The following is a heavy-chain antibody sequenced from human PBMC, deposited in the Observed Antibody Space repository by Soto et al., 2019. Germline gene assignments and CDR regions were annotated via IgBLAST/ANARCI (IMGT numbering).Heavy chain of an antibody. V-gene: IGHV3-74*01. D-gene: IGHD2-2*01. J-gene: IGHJ3*02. CDR1: GFPFGPFY. Sequence: EVQLVESGGGLIQPGESLRLSCAASGFPFGPFYMHWVRRAPGKGLEWVSHINGDGTTTVYADSVKGRFTISRDNAKNTLYLQMTSLRAEDTAVYYCARDRGYPDSFEIWGQGTMVTVSS. CDR2: INGDGTTT. CDR3: ARDRGYPDSFEI.